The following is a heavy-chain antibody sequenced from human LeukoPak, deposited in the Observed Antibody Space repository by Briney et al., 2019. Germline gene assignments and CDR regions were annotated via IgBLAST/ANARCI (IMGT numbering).Heavy chain of an antibody. D-gene: IGHD4-17*01. Sequence: PSETLSLTCTVSGGSVSSGSYYWSWIRQPPGRGLEWIGSVYYSGSTNYNPSLKSRVTISVDTSKDQFSLKLTSVTAADTAVYYCARRPDYGDYWYIDLWGRGTLVTVSS. CDR2: VYYSGST. CDR3: ARRPDYGDYWYIDL. CDR1: GGSVSSGSYY. V-gene: IGHV4-61*01. J-gene: IGHJ2*01.